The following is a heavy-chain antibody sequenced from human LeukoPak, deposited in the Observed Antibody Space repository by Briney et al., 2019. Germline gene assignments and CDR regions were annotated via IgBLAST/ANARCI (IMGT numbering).Heavy chain of an antibody. J-gene: IGHJ6*04. CDR1: GFTFSSYW. D-gene: IGHD3-10*02. Sequence: GGSLRLSCAASGFTFSSYWMHWVRQAPGKGLVWVSRINSDGSSTSYADSVKGRFTISRDNAKNSLYLQMNSLRAEDTAVYYCAELGIAMIGGVWGKGTTVTISS. V-gene: IGHV3-74*01. CDR3: AELGIAMIGGV. CDR2: INSDGSST.